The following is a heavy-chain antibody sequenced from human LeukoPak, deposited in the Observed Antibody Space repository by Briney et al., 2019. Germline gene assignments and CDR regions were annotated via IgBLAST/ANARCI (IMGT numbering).Heavy chain of an antibody. V-gene: IGHV3-9*01. Sequence: PGRSLRLSCAASGFSFDDYAMHWVRQPPGKGLEWVSGISWDSASIGYADSVKGRFTISRDNTKDSLYLQMNSLRVEDTAFYYCAKESSVYCTDGVCSLDFWGQGSLVTVSA. CDR1: GFSFDDYA. CDR3: AKESSVYCTDGVCSLDF. CDR2: ISWDSASI. J-gene: IGHJ4*02. D-gene: IGHD2-8*01.